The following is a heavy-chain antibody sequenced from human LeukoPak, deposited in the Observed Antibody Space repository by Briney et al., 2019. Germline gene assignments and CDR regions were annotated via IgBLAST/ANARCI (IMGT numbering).Heavy chain of an antibody. CDR1: GGSISSSSYY. CDR2: IYYSVST. CDR3: ARALDYYDSRGYPFDY. D-gene: IGHD3-22*01. Sequence: SETLSLTCTVSGGSISSSSYYWGWIRQPPGKGLEWIGSIYYSVSTYYNPSLKSRVTISVDTSKNQFSLKLSSVTAADTAVYYCARALDYYDSRGYPFDYWGQGTLVTVSS. V-gene: IGHV4-39*07. J-gene: IGHJ4*02.